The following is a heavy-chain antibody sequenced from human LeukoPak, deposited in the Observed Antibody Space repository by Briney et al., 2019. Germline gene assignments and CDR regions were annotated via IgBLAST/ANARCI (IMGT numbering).Heavy chain of an antibody. CDR3: ASTIWFGTPRMDS. V-gene: IGHV3-53*01. CDR2: IYAAGTT. Sequence: GGCLRPSCAASGFTFSTFAMHWVRQAPGKGLGWISVIYAAGTTFYIDAVKGRFTISRDKSKNTLFLQMNSLRVEDTAVYYCASTIWFGTPRMDSWGQGTLVTVSS. J-gene: IGHJ4*02. CDR1: GFTFSTFA. D-gene: IGHD3-10*01.